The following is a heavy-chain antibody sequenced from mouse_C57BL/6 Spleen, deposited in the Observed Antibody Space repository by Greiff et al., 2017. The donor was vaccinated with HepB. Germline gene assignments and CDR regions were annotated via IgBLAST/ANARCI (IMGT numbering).Heavy chain of an antibody. Sequence: DVKLVESGGGLVKPGGSLKLSCAASGFTFSSYTMSWVRQTPEKRLEWVATISGGGGNTYYPDSVKGRFTISRDNAKNTLYLQMSSLRSEDTALYYCARQKGYYAMDYWGQGTPVTVSS. CDR2: ISGGGGNT. V-gene: IGHV5-9*01. CDR1: GFTFSSYT. CDR3: ARQKGYYAMDY. J-gene: IGHJ4*01.